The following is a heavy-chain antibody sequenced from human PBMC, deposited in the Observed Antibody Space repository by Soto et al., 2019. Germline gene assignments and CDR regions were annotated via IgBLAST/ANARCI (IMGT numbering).Heavy chain of an antibody. CDR2: IYYSGST. CDR1: GGSISSGGYY. V-gene: IGHV4-31*03. D-gene: IGHD6-6*01. Sequence: PSETLSLTCTVSGGSISSGGYYWSWIRQHPGKGLEWIGYIYYSGSTYYNPSLKSRVTISVDTSKNQFSLKLSSVTAADTAVYYCAREPIAARPPDYFDYWGQVTLVTACS. CDR3: AREPIAARPPDYFDY. J-gene: IGHJ4*02.